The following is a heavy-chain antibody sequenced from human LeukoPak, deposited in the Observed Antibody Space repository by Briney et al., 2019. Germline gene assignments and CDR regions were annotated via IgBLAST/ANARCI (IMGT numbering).Heavy chain of an antibody. CDR3: AISVLQLNWFYP. D-gene: IGHD6-13*01. Sequence: SETLSLTCAVYGGSFSGYYWSWIRQPPGKGLEWIGEINHSGSTNYNPSLKSRVTISVDTSKNQFSLKLSSVTAAATAVYYCAISVLQLNWFYPWGHGTLVTLSS. J-gene: IGHJ5*02. CDR1: GGSFSGYY. CDR2: INHSGST. V-gene: IGHV4-34*01.